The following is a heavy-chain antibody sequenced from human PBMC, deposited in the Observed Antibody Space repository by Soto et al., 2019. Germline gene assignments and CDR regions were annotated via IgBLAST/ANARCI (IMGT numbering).Heavy chain of an antibody. V-gene: IGHV3-21*01. CDR3: ARDGTVGFDY. J-gene: IGHJ4*02. Sequence: EVQLVESGGGLVKPGGSLRLSCSASGFTFSSYSMNWVRQAPGKGLEWVSSISSSSIYIYYADSVKGRFTISRDNAKNSLYLQMNSLRAEDTAVYYCARDGTVGFDYWGQGTLVTVSS. CDR1: GFTFSSYS. CDR2: ISSSSIYI. D-gene: IGHD1-26*01.